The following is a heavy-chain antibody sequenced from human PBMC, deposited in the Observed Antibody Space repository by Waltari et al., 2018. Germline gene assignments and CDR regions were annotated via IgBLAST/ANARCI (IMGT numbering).Heavy chain of an antibody. V-gene: IGHV3-30*02. Sequence: QVQLVESGGGVVQPGGSLRLSCAASGFTFSSHGMHWVRQAPGKGLEWVAFIRYDGSNKYYADSVKGRFTISRDNSKNTLYLQMNSLRAEDTAVYYCAKLYDYNYWGQGTLVTVSS. CDR1: GFTFSSHG. J-gene: IGHJ4*02. CDR3: AKLYDYNY. CDR2: IRYDGSNK. D-gene: IGHD5-12*01.